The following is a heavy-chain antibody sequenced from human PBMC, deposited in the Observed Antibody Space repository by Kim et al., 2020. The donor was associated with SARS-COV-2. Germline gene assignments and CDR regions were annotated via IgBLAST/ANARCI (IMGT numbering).Heavy chain of an antibody. V-gene: IGHV3-21*01. CDR1: GFTFSSYS. D-gene: IGHD3-10*01. Sequence: GGSLRLSCAASGFTFSSYSMNWVRQAPGKGLEWVSSISSSSSYIYYADSVKGRFTISRDNAKNSLYLQMNSLRAEDTAVYYCARGAGTADSMDVWGQGTTVTVSS. CDR2: ISSSSSYI. J-gene: IGHJ6*02. CDR3: ARGAGTADSMDV.